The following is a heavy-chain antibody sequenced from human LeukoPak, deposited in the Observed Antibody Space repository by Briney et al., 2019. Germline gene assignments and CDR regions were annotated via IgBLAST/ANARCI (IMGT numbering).Heavy chain of an antibody. Sequence: GGSLRLSCAASGFTFSSYAMSWVRQAPGKGLEWVSAISGSGGSTYYADSVKGRFTISKDNSKNTLYLQMNSLRAEDTAVYYCAKGDYYDSSGYSYYWGQGTLVTVSS. CDR3: AKGDYYDSSGYSYY. CDR1: GFTFSSYA. CDR2: ISGSGGST. J-gene: IGHJ4*02. V-gene: IGHV3-23*01. D-gene: IGHD3-22*01.